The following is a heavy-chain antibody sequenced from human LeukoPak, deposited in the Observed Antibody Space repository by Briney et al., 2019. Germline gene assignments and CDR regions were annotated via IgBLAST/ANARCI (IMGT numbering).Heavy chain of an antibody. Sequence: PGGSLRLSCAASGFTFSSYSMNWVRQAPGKGLEWVSSISSSSYIYYADSVKGRFTISRDNAKNSLYLQMNSLRAEDTAVYYCARGPSSSHYDYWGQGTLVTVSS. CDR1: GFTFSSYS. D-gene: IGHD6-13*01. V-gene: IGHV3-21*01. J-gene: IGHJ4*02. CDR3: ARGPSSSHYDY. CDR2: ISSSSYI.